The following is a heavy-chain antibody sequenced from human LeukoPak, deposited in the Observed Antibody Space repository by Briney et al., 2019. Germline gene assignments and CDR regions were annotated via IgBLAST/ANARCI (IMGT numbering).Heavy chain of an antibody. CDR2: IIPILGIA. CDR1: GGTFSSYA. J-gene: IGHJ3*02. Sequence: ASVKVSCKATGGTFSSYAISWVRQAPGQGLEWMGRIIPILGIANYAQKFQGRVTITADKSTSAAYMELSSLRSEDTAVYYCARADSYGNDAFDIWGQGTMVTVSS. V-gene: IGHV1-69*04. D-gene: IGHD5-18*01. CDR3: ARADSYGNDAFDI.